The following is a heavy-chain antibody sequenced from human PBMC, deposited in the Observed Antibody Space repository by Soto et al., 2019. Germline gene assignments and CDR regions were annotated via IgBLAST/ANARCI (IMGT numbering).Heavy chain of an antibody. CDR3: AREGLAGAQLQYY. V-gene: IGHV4-31*03. CDR1: GGSISSGGYY. CDR2: IYYSGST. J-gene: IGHJ4*02. Sequence: QVQLQESGPGLVKPSQTLSLTCTVSGGSISSGGYYWSWIRQHPGKGLEWIGYIYYSGSTYYNPSPKSRVTISVDTSKNQFSLKLSSVTAADTAVYYCAREGLAGAQLQYYWGQGTLVTVSS. D-gene: IGHD2-2*01.